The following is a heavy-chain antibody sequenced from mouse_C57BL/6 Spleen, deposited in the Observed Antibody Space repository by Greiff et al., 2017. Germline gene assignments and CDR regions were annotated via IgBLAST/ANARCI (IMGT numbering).Heavy chain of an antibody. D-gene: IGHD3-2*02. V-gene: IGHV1-55*01. J-gene: IGHJ3*01. CDR1: GYTFTSYW. CDR3: ARPTAQATWFAY. Sequence: VQLQQSGAELVKPGASVKMSCKASGYTFTSYWITWVKQRPGQGLEWIGDIYPGSGSTNYNEKFKSKATLTVDTSSSTAYMQLSSLTSEDSAVYYCARPTAQATWFAYWGQGTLVTVSA. CDR2: IYPGSGST.